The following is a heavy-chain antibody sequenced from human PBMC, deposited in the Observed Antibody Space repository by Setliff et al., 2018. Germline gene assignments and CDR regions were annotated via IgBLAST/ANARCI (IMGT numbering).Heavy chain of an antibody. CDR1: GYTFTDHY. J-gene: IGHJ6*04. V-gene: IGHV1-2*05. D-gene: IGHD4-17*01. Sequence: ASVKVSCKASGYTFTDHYLYWVRQAPGQGLECMGRINPNNGGTNYAKKFQGRVTLTRDTSISTAYMDPVNTAVYYCVRHHVPTNYVDYGGSVDVWGEGTMVTVSS. CDR2: INPNNGGT. CDR3: PTNYVDYGGSVDV.